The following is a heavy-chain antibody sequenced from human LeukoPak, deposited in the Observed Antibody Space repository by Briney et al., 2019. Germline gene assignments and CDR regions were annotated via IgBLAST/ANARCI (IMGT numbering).Heavy chain of an antibody. CDR1: GGSFSGYY. CDR2: INHSGST. V-gene: IGHV4-34*01. CDR3: ARGGKGYSSSSPRLRYYYYYMDV. D-gene: IGHD6-6*01. Sequence: PSETLSLTCAVYGGSFSGYYWSWIRQPPGKGLEWIGEINHSGSTNYNPSLKSRVTISVDTSKNQFSLKLSSVTAADTAVYYCARGGKGYSSSSPRLRYYYYYMDVWGKGTTVTVSS. J-gene: IGHJ6*03.